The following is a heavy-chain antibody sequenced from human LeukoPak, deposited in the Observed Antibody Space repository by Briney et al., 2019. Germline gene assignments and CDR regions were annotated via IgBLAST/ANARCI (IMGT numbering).Heavy chain of an antibody. Sequence: PGGSLRLSCAASGFTFSSYAMSWVRQAPGEGLEWVSCISRSDGSTYYAGSVKGRFTIPRDNSKSTLYLQMNSLSAEDTAVYYCAKARYTSGWYIFDHWGQGTRVTASS. CDR3: AKARYTSGWYIFDH. V-gene: IGHV3-23*01. CDR1: GFTFSSYA. D-gene: IGHD6-19*01. CDR2: ISRSDGST. J-gene: IGHJ4*02.